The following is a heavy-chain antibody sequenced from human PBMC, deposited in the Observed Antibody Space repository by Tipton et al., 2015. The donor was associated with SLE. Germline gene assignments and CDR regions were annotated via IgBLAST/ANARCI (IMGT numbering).Heavy chain of an antibody. CDR1: GGSFSGYY. V-gene: IGHV4-59*01. CDR3: AREIAAADYYYYYMDV. CDR2: IYYSGST. Sequence: TLSLTCAVYGGSFSGYYWSWIRQPPGKGLEWIGYIYYSGSTNYNPSLKSRVTISVDTSKNQFSLKLSSVTAADTAVYYCAREIAAADYYYYYMDVWGKGTTVTVSS. J-gene: IGHJ6*03. D-gene: IGHD6-13*01.